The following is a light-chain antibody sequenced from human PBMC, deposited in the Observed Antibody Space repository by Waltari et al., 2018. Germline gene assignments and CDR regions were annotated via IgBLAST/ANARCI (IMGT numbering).Light chain of an antibody. J-gene: IGKJ5*01. CDR2: GAS. CDR3: QQRSNWPIT. Sequence: EIVLTQSPATLSLSPGERATLSCRASQSVSIYFAWYQQKPGQAPRLLIYGASNRATGIPARFSGSGSGTDFTLTISSLEPEDFAVYYCQQRSNWPITCGQGTRLEIK. CDR1: QSVSIY. V-gene: IGKV3-11*01.